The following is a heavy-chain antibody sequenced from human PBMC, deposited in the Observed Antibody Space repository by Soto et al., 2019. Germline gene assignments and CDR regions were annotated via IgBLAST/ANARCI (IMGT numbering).Heavy chain of an antibody. V-gene: IGHV4-39*01. J-gene: IGHJ6*02. CDR2: IYYSGST. D-gene: IGHD2-15*01. CDR3: VRTLVVDNWIAESNYYGMDV. CDR1: GGSISSSSYY. Sequence: PSETLSLTCTVSGGSISSSSYYWGWIRQPPGKGLEWIGSIYYSGSTYYNPSLKSRVTISVDTSKNQFSLKLSSVTAADTAVYYCVRTLVVDNWIAESNYYGMDVWXQXTTVTVSS.